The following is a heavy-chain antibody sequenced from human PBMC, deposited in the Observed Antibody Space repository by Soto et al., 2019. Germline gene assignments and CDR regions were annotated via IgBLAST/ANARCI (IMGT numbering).Heavy chain of an antibody. D-gene: IGHD3-10*01. J-gene: IGHJ1*01. CDR3: STSGTPFQH. V-gene: IGHV3-15*01. CDR1: GFTFSSAW. CDR2: IKSKSDRGTT. Sequence: EVQLVESGGGLVEPGGSLRLSCSASGFTFSSAWMSWVRQAPWKGLEWVGRIKSKSDRGTTDYAAPVKGRFAISRDDSKNTVYLQMNSLKTEDTAMYYCSTSGTPFQHWGQGALVTVSS.